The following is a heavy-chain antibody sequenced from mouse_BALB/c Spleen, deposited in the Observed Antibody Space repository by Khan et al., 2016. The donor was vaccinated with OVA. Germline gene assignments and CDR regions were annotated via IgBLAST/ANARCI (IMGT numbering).Heavy chain of an antibody. CDR3: ARRHYYGHWYFDV. V-gene: IGHV3-2*02. J-gene: IGHJ1*01. CDR2: ISYSGST. CDR1: GYSITSDYV. Sequence: EVQLVESGPGLVKPSQSLSLTCTVTGYSITSDYVWNWIRQLPGNKLEWMAYISYSGSTSYHPSLKSRVSITRDTSKNQFFLQLNSVTTEDTATXYCARRHYYGHWYFDVWGAGTTVTVSS. D-gene: IGHD1-2*01.